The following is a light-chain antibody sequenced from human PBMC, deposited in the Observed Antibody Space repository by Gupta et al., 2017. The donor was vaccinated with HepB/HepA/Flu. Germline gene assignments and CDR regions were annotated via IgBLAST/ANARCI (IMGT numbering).Light chain of an antibody. CDR1: QSVSSI. CDR2: GAS. Sequence: ELAMTQSPVNLSVSPGERATLSCRASQSVSSILAWYQQKPGQAPRLLIYGASTRATGIPDRFSGSGSGTEFTLTISSLQSEDFAVYYCQQYKSWPLTFGGGTKVQIK. J-gene: IGKJ4*01. V-gene: IGKV3-15*01. CDR3: QQYKSWPLT.